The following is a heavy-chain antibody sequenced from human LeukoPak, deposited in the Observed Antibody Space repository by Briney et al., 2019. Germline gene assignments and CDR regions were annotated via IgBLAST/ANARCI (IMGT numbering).Heavy chain of an antibody. CDR1: GFTFSSYT. CDR2: ISSSSSYI. Sequence: PGGSLRLPCAASGFTFSSYTMNWVRHGPGKGLEWVSCISSSSSYIYYADPVKGRFTISRDNAKNSLYLQVNSLRAEDTAVYYCARGDDSYGPLDYDYYMAVWGEGTTVTVSS. D-gene: IGHD5-18*01. J-gene: IGHJ6*03. V-gene: IGHV3-21*01. CDR3: ARGDDSYGPLDYDYYMAV.